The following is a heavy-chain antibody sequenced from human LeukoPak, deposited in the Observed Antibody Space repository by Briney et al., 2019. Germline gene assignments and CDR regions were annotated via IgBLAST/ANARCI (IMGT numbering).Heavy chain of an antibody. J-gene: IGHJ3*02. CDR1: GFIFSSYW. Sequence: GGSLRLSCAASGFIFSSYWMSWVRQAPGKGLEWVANIKQDGSEKYYVDSVKGRFTISRDNAKNSLYLQMNSLRAEDTAVYYCARVPMRSAFDIWGQGTMVTVSS. CDR2: IKQDGSEK. V-gene: IGHV3-7*01. D-gene: IGHD1-26*01. CDR3: ARVPMRSAFDI.